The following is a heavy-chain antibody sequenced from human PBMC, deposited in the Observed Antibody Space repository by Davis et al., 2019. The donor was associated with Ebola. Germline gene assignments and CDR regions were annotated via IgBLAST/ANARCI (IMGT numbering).Heavy chain of an antibody. D-gene: IGHD3-3*01. Sequence: GESLKIPCAASGFTFSRYAMHWVRQAPGKGLEWVAAIAYDQSTKYYADSVKGRFTISRDNSKNMLYLQMNSLRAEDTAVYYCARSLNAGGVETYYFYYWGQGTLVTVSS. CDR3: ARSLNAGGVETYYFYY. V-gene: IGHV3-30-3*01. CDR2: IAYDQSTK. J-gene: IGHJ4*02. CDR1: GFTFSRYA.